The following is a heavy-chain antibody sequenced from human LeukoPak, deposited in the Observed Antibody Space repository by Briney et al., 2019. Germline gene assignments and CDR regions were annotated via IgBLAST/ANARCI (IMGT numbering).Heavy chain of an antibody. CDR1: GGTFSSYA. J-gene: IGHJ6*03. CDR2: IIPIFGIA. V-gene: IGHV1-69*10. CDR3: ARGPEGYYYYYYMDV. Sequence: SVKVSCKASGGTFSSYAISWVRQAPGQGLEWMGGIIPIFGIANYAQKFQGRVTITADKSTSTAYMELSSLRSEDTAVYYCARGPEGYYYYYYMDVWGKGTTVTVSS.